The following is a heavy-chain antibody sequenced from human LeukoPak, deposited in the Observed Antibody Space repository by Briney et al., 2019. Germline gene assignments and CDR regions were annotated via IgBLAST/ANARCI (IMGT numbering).Heavy chain of an antibody. CDR1: GFTVSSNY. J-gene: IGHJ3*02. D-gene: IGHD7-27*01. V-gene: IGHV3-53*01. Sequence: GGSLRLSCAASGFTVSSNYMSWVRQAPGKGLEWVSVIYSGGSTYYADSVKGRFTISRDNTKNTLYLQMNSLGAEDTAVYYCARSLGDAFDIWGQGTMVTVSS. CDR3: ARSLGDAFDI. CDR2: IYSGGST.